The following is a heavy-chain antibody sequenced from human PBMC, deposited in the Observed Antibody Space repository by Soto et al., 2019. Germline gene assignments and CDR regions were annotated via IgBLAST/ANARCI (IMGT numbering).Heavy chain of an antibody. J-gene: IGHJ6*02. CDR1: GFTFSSYA. V-gene: IGHV3-23*01. Sequence: GGSLILSCAASGFTFSSYAMSWVRQAPGKGLEWVSAISGSGGSTYYADSVKGRFTISRDNSKNTLYLQMNSLRAEDTAVYYCAKGQRYYYYYGMDVWGQGTTVTVSS. CDR2: ISGSGGST. CDR3: AKGQRYYYYYGMDV.